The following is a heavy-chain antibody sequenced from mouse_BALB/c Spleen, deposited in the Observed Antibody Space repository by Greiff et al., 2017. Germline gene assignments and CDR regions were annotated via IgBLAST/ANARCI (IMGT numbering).Heavy chain of an antibody. D-gene: IGHD2-2*01. J-gene: IGHJ4*01. CDR2: INPYNGAT. CDR3: ARGGGYDRGYAMDY. CDR1: GYSFTGYY. Sequence: VQLQQSGPELVKPGASVKISCKASGYSFTGYYMHWVKQSHVKSLEWIGRINPYNGATSYNQNFKDKASLTVDKSSSTAYMELHSLTSEDSAVYYCARGGGYDRGYAMDYWGQGTSVTVSS. V-gene: IGHV1-31*01.